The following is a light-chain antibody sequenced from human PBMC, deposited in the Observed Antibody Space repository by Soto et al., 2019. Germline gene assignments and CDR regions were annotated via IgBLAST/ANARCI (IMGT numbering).Light chain of an antibody. CDR1: QSVSSSY. V-gene: IGKV3-20*01. J-gene: IGKJ5*01. CDR3: QQYHWAPDT. CDR2: DAS. Sequence: EIVLTQSPGTLSLSPGERATLSCRASQSVSSSYLAWYQQKPGQAPRLLIFDASRRATGIPDRFSGSGSGTDFTLTISRLEPEDFAVYYCQQYHWAPDTFGQGTRLEI.